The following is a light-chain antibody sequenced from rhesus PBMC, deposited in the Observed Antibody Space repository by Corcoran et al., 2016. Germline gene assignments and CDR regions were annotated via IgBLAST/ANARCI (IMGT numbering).Light chain of an antibody. Sequence: DIQMTQSPSSLSASVGDTVTITCRASQSISSWLAWYQQKPGKAPKLLIKKASTLQSGVPSRFSGSGSGTTFTLTIRSLQSEYFATYYCQQYSSSLFTFGPGTKRDIK. J-gene: IGKJ3*01. CDR1: QSISSW. CDR2: KAS. V-gene: IGKV1-22*01. CDR3: QQYSSSLFT.